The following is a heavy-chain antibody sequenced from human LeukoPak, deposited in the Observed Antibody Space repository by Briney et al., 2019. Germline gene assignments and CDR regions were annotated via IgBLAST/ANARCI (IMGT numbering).Heavy chain of an antibody. CDR1: GGTFSSYA. Sequence: SAKVSCKASGGTFSSYAISWVRQAPGQGLEWMGGIIPIFGTANYAQKFQGRVTITTDESTSTAYMELSSLRSEDTAVYYCAFCSCSGGSCYRLNWFDPWGQGTLVTVSS. V-gene: IGHV1-69*05. J-gene: IGHJ5*02. CDR2: IIPIFGTA. CDR3: AFCSCSGGSCYRLNWFDP. D-gene: IGHD2-15*01.